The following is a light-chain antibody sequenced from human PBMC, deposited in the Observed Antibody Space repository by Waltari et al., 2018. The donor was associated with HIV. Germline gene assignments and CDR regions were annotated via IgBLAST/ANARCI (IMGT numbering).Light chain of an antibody. Sequence: QSALTQPASVSGSPGQSITISCTGTSSDVGTYNLVPWYQQPPGEAPHLMLVEVSVRPSGVSSRFSGPKSGDTASLTISGLQAEDEADYYCCSYTSISTPYVFGTGTKVTVL. V-gene: IGLV2-14*02. CDR2: EVS. CDR1: SSDVGTYNL. J-gene: IGLJ1*01. CDR3: CSYTSISTPYV.